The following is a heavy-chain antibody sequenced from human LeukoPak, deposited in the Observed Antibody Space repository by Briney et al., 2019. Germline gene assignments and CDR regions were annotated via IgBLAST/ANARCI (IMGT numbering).Heavy chain of an antibody. CDR1: GYTFTSYD. D-gene: IGHD6-19*01. Sequence: GASVKVSCKASGYTFTSYDINWVRQATGQGLEWMGWMNPNSGNTGYAQKFQGRVTMTRNTSISTAYMELSSLRSEDTAVYYCARGLWGQWLVPNWFDPWGQGTLVTVSS. J-gene: IGHJ5*02. CDR2: MNPNSGNT. V-gene: IGHV1-8*01. CDR3: ARGLWGQWLVPNWFDP.